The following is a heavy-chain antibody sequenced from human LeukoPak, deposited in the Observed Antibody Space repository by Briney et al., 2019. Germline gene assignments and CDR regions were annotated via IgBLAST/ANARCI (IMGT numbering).Heavy chain of an antibody. V-gene: IGHV2-5*08. D-gene: IGHD6-19*01. CDR2: IYWDDDK. Sequence: TLSLTCTVSGGSISSYYWSWIRQPPGKALEWLALIYWDDDKRYSPSLKSRLTITKDTSKNQVVLTMTNMDPVDTATYYCAHSPPYSSGWYDFDYWGQGTLVTVSS. CDR1: GGSISSYYW. J-gene: IGHJ4*02. CDR3: AHSPPYSSGWYDFDY.